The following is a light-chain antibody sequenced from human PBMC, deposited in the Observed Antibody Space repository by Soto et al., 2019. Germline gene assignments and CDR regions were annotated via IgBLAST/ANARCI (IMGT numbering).Light chain of an antibody. CDR1: GSSLGAGFD. Sequence: QSLLTQPTSLSWAPRQWVTISCTGSGSSLGAGFDVHWYQQLPGTAPKRLIYGNTNRPSGVPGRFSGSKSGTSASLAITGLQAEDEADYYCQSYDSRLGGSVFGTGTKVTVL. CDR3: QSYDSRLGGSV. CDR2: GNT. V-gene: IGLV1-40*01. J-gene: IGLJ1*01.